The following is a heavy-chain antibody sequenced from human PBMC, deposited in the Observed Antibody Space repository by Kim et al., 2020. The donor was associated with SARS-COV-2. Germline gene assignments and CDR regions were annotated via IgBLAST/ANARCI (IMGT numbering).Heavy chain of an antibody. J-gene: IGHJ6*02. CDR1: GFTFSSYW. CDR2: INSDGSST. D-gene: IGHD5-12*01. CDR3: ARAGMNGWWLRVGGNYYYGMDV. V-gene: IGHV3-74*01. Sequence: GGSLRLSCAASGFTFSSYWMHWVRQAPGKGLVWVSRINSDGSSTSYADSVKGRFTISRDNAKNTLYLQMNSLRAEDTAVYYCARAGMNGWWLRVGGNYYYGMDVWGQGTTVTVSS.